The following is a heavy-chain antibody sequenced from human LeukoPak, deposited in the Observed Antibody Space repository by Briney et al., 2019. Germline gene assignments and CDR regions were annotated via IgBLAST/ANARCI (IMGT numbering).Heavy chain of an antibody. D-gene: IGHD3-22*01. Sequence: SETLSLTCTVSGGSISSSSYYWGWIRQPPGKGLEWIGSIYYSGSTYYNPSLKSRVTISVDTSKNQFSLKLSSVTAADTAVYYCAREPSPSYYDSSGYNWDYWGQGTLVTVSS. CDR2: IYYSGST. V-gene: IGHV4-39*02. CDR3: AREPSPSYYDSSGYNWDY. CDR1: GGSISSSSYY. J-gene: IGHJ4*02.